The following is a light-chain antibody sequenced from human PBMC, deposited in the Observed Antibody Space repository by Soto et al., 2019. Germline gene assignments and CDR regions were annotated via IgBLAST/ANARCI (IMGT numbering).Light chain of an antibody. V-gene: IGLV1-47*01. CDR2: RNN. Sequence: QSVLTQPPSASGTPGQRVTISCSGGSSNIGTNYVYWYQQLPGTAPKLLIYRNNLRPSGVPDRFSASKSGTSASLAISGIRSEDEADYFCAGWDDSLNGLLFGAGTKVTVL. CDR1: SSNIGTNY. J-gene: IGLJ1*01. CDR3: AGWDDSLNGLL.